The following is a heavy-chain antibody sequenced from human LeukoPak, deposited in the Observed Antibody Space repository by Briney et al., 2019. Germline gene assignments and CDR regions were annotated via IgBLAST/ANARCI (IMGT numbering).Heavy chain of an antibody. Sequence: TGGSLRLSCAGSGFTISDYWMSWVRQAPGKGLEWVAKIKQDGSEKFYVDSVKGRFTISRDNSKNTLYLQMNSLRAEDTAVYYCARGEGSSWPNFDYWGQGTLVTVSS. CDR1: GFTISDYW. J-gene: IGHJ4*02. V-gene: IGHV3-7*03. CDR3: ARGEGSSWPNFDY. D-gene: IGHD6-13*01. CDR2: IKQDGSEK.